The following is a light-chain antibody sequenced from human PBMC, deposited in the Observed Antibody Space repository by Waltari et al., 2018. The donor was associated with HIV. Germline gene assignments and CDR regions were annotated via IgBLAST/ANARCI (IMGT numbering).Light chain of an antibody. Sequence: ETVLTQSPATLSLSPGEKATLSCRASQSVSSYLACYQQKPGQAPRLLIYDASNRAAGIPARFSGSGSGTDFTLTISSLEPEDFAVYYCQQRSNWPYTFGQGTRVEIK. V-gene: IGKV3-11*01. J-gene: IGKJ2*01. CDR1: QSVSSY. CDR3: QQRSNWPYT. CDR2: DAS.